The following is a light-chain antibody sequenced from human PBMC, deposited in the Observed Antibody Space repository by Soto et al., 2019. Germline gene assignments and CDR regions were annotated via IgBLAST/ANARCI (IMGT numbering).Light chain of an antibody. CDR3: QQYDNLPLS. J-gene: IGKJ4*01. CDR1: QDISNY. V-gene: IGKV1-33*01. CDR2: DAS. Sequence: DIQMTQSPSSLSASVGDIVPITCQASQDISNYLNWYQQKPGKAPKLLIYDASNLETEVPSRFSGSGSGTDFTFTISSLQPEDIATYYCQQYDNLPLSFGGGTKVEIK.